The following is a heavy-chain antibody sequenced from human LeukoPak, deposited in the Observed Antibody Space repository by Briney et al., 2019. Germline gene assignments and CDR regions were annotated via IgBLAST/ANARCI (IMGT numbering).Heavy chain of an antibody. Sequence: SETLSLTCTVSGGSISSYYWSWIRQPPGKGLEWIGYIYYSGSTNYNPSLKSRVTISVDTSKNQFSLKLSSVTAADTAVYYCARERWLQFNYWGQGTLVTVSS. CDR3: ARERWLQFNY. CDR2: IYYSGST. CDR1: GGSISSYY. D-gene: IGHD5-24*01. V-gene: IGHV4-59*12. J-gene: IGHJ4*02.